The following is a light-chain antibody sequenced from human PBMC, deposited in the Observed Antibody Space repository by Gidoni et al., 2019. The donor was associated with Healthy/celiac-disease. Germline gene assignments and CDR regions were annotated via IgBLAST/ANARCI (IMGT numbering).Light chain of an antibody. CDR2: AAS. CDR1: PGISSY. CDR3: QQYYSSWT. Sequence: AIRITQSPSALSASTGDRVTITCRASPGISSYLAWYPQKPGKAPKRLIYAASTLQSGVPSRFSGSGSGTDFTLTISCLQSEDFATYYCQQYYSSWTFGQXTKVEIK. V-gene: IGKV1-8*01. J-gene: IGKJ1*01.